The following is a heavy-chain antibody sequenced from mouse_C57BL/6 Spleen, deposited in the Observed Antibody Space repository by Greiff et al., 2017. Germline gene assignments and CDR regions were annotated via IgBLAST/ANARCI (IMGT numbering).Heavy chain of an antibody. CDR3: TGGTYGNYLYYFDY. Sequence: EVKLEESGGGLVQPGGSMKLSCVASGFTFSNYWMNWVRQSPEKGLEWVAQIRLKSDNYATHYAESVKGRFTISRDDSKSSVYLQMNNLRAEDTGIYYCTGGTYGNYLYYFDYWGQGTTLTVSS. D-gene: IGHD2-1*01. CDR2: IRLKSDNYAT. CDR1: GFTFSNYW. V-gene: IGHV6-3*01. J-gene: IGHJ2*01.